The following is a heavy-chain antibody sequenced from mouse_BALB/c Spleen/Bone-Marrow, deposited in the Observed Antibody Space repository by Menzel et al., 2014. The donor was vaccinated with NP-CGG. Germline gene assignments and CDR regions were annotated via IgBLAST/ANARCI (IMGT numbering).Heavy chain of an antibody. CDR3: ARKAYYYAMDY. CDR1: GFSLTSYG. CDR2: IWSGGNT. J-gene: IGHJ4*01. Sequence: QVQLKDSGPGLVQPSQSLSITCTVSGFSLTSYGVHWVRQPPGKGLEWLGVIWSGGNTDHNAAFISRLSISKDNSKSQVFFKMNSLQADDTAMYYCARKAYYYAMDYWGQGTSVTVSS. V-gene: IGHV2-4*02.